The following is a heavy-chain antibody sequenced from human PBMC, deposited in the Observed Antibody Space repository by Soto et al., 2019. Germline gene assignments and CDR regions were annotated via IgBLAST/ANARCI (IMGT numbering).Heavy chain of an antibody. CDR3: SRGKITGLLDY. CDR2: IYYSGST. J-gene: IGHJ4*01. V-gene: IGHV4-39*01. CDR1: GVSISSSSYY. Sequence: SETLSLTCTVSGVSISSSSYYWGWIRQPPGKGLKWIGSIYYSGSTYYNPSLKSRVTISVDTSKNQFSLKLSSVTAADTAVYYCSRGKITGLLDYSGQGTLVTVSS. D-gene: IGHD2-8*02.